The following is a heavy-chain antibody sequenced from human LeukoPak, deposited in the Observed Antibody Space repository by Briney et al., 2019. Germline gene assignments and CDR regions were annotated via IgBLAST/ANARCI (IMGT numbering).Heavy chain of an antibody. D-gene: IGHD3-16*02. Sequence: PGRSLRLSCAASGFTFSSYAMHWVRQAPGKGLEWVSVINPGGTAYYADSVQGRFTISRDKSKNTLYLQMNSLRAEDTAVYYCVKGQGFILDCWGQGTLVTVSS. V-gene: IGHV3-53*01. CDR3: VKGQGFILDC. J-gene: IGHJ4*02. CDR1: GFTFSSYA. CDR2: INPGGTA.